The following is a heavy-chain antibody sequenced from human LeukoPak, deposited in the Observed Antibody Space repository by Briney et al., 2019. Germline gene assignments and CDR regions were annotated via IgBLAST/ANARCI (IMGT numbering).Heavy chain of an antibody. V-gene: IGHV4-59*01. CDR1: GGSISSYY. Sequence: SETLSLTCTVSGGSISSYYWSWIRQPPGKGLEWIGYIYYSGSTNYNPSLKSRVTISVDTSKNQLSLKLSSVTAADTAVYYCARYGMVRGFVDYWGQGTLVTVSS. J-gene: IGHJ4*02. CDR2: IYYSGST. D-gene: IGHD3-10*01. CDR3: ARYGMVRGFVDY.